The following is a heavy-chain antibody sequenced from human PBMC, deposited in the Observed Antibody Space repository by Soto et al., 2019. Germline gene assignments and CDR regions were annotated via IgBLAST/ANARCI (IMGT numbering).Heavy chain of an antibody. V-gene: IGHV1-2*02. Sequence: GASVEVSCKASGYTFTVYYMHWVRRARGQGLEWMGWINPKSGGTMYPQKFQGRVTMTWDTSISTAYMALTRLRSDDTAVYYCARDLAKGGGSAGFDYWGQGTLVTVSS. CDR2: INPKSGGT. CDR3: ARDLAKGGGSAGFDY. CDR1: GYTFTVYY. J-gene: IGHJ4*02. D-gene: IGHD1-26*01.